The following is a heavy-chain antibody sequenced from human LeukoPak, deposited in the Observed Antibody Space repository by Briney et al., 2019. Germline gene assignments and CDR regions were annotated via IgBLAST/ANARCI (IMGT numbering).Heavy chain of an antibody. CDR2: IYHSGST. D-gene: IGHD6-13*01. CDR1: GGSISSSSYY. J-gene: IGHJ5*02. Sequence: PSETLSLTCTVSGGSISSSSYYWGWIRQPPGKGLEWIGSIYHSGSTFYNPSLKSRVTISVDTSKNQFSLKLCSVTAADTAVYYCARGYSSSWYFNWFDPWGQGTLVTVSS. CDR3: ARGYSSSWYFNWFDP. V-gene: IGHV4-39*07.